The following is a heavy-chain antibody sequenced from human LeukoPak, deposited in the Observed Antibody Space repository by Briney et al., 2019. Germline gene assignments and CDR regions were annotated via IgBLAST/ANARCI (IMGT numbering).Heavy chain of an antibody. CDR1: GGSISSSSYY. V-gene: IGHV4-39*01. CDR3: ARHGILWFGELSWFDP. Sequence: SSETLSLTCTVSGGSISSSSYYWGWIRQPPGKGLEWIGSIYYSGSTYYNPSLKSRVTISVDTSKNQFSLKLSSVTAADTAVYYCARHGILWFGELSWFDPWGQGTLVTVSS. J-gene: IGHJ5*02. D-gene: IGHD3-10*01. CDR2: IYYSGST.